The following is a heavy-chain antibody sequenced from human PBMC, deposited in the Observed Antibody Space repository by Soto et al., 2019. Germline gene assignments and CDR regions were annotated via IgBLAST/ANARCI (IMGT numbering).Heavy chain of an antibody. CDR3: TKQKGDSRNYNRTDF. CDR1: GDNGSSHSGA. D-gene: IGHD1-7*01. Sequence: TLALTGGMSGDNGSSHSGAWNWVMQFPSRGLEWLGRAYYRSQWYYDSAVSVRSRITVIPDTSKNQFSLQLSSVTPEDTAVYFCTKQKGDSRNYNRTDFRSQRTTVTVSS. J-gene: IGHJ6*02. CDR2: AYYRSQWYY. V-gene: IGHV6-1*01.